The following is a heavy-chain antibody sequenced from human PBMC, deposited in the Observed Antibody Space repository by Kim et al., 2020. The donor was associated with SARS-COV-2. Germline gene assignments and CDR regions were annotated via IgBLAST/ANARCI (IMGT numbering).Heavy chain of an antibody. CDR2: IYHSGST. Sequence: SETLSLTCAVSSGSISSSNWWSWVRQPPGKGLEWIGEIYHSGSTNYNPSLKSRVTISVDKSKNQFSLKLSSVTAADTAVYYCASSSPVAGYYYFDYWGQGTLVTVSS. D-gene: IGHD6-19*01. CDR3: ASSSPVAGYYYFDY. J-gene: IGHJ4*02. CDR1: SGSISSSNW. V-gene: IGHV4-4*02.